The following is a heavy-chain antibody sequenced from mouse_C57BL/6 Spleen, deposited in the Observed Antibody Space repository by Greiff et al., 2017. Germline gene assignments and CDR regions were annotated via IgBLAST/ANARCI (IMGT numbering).Heavy chain of an antibody. J-gene: IGHJ3*01. D-gene: IGHD2-4*01. CDR2: IYPGNSDT. Sequence: EVQLQQSGTVLARPGASVKMSCKTSGYTFTSYWMHWVKQRPGQGLEWIGAIYPGNSDTSYNQKFQGKAKLTAVPSASTAYMELSSLTNEDSAVYYCTRTGDYAWFAYWGQGTLVTVSA. CDR1: GYTFTSYW. CDR3: TRTGDYAWFAY. V-gene: IGHV1-5*01.